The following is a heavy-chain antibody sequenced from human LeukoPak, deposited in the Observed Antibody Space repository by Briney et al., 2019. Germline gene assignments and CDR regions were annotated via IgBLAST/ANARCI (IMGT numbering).Heavy chain of an antibody. Sequence: SETLSLTCTVSGGSISSGDYYWSWIRQPPGKGLEWIGYIYYSGSTYYNPSLKSRVTISVDTSKHQFSLKLSPVTAADTAVYYCARDFDSSGWYNYWGQGTLVTVSS. CDR2: IYYSGST. CDR3: ARDFDSSGWYNY. V-gene: IGHV4-30-4*01. CDR1: GGSISSGDYY. D-gene: IGHD6-19*01. J-gene: IGHJ4*02.